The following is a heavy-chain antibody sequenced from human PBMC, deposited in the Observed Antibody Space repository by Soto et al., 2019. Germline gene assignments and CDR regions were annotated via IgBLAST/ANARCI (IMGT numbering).Heavy chain of an antibody. CDR2: IYYTGST. CDR3: ARMGYCSSTSCYVGWDYYYYMDV. V-gene: IGHV4-59*08. Sequence: SETLSLTCTVPSGSIRTYYWSWIRQPPGKGLEWIGYIYYTGSTNYNPSLKTRVAISMDTSKNQFSLNLSSVTAADTAVYYCARMGYCSSTSCYVGWDYYYYMDVWGKGTTVTVSS. CDR1: SGSIRTYY. J-gene: IGHJ6*03. D-gene: IGHD2-2*01.